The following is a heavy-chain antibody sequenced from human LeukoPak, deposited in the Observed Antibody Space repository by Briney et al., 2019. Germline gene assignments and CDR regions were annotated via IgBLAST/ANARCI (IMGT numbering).Heavy chain of an antibody. V-gene: IGHV3-33*01. Sequence: GGSLRLSCAACWFNFSNYDMHWGRQAPGKGLEWVAIIWYDGSNTYYADSVKGRFIISRDNYKNTLYVQMKDLSLRDTDLGFCARGGRCGGDCLYFDLWGQGTLVTVPS. J-gene: IGHJ4*02. CDR2: IWYDGSNT. D-gene: IGHD2-21*02. CDR3: ARGGRCGGDCLYFDL. CDR1: WFNFSNYD.